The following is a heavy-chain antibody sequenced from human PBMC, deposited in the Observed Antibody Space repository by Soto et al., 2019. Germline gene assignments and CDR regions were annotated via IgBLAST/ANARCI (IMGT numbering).Heavy chain of an antibody. J-gene: IGHJ4*02. D-gene: IGHD1-26*01. Sequence: EVQLVESGGGLVQPGGSLRLSCVVSGFTLSDLYIDWVRQAPGKGLEWVGRTKNKAQRYTTEYAASVKGRFTISRDDSENSVYLQMNSLKTEDTAVYYCVRWDSGNPENWGQGTLVTVSS. V-gene: IGHV3-72*01. CDR2: TKNKAQRYTT. CDR1: GFTLSDLY. CDR3: VRWDSGNPEN.